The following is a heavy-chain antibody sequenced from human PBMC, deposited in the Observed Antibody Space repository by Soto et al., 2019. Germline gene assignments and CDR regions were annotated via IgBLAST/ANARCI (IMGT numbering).Heavy chain of an antibody. CDR2: INHSGST. CDR3: GRPIAAAGRYYYYYMDV. Sequence: SETLSLTCAVYGGSFSGYYWSWIRQPPGKGLEWIGEINHSGSTNYNPSLKSRVTISVDTSKNQFSLKLSSVTAADTAVYYCGRPIAAAGRYYYYYMDVWGKGTTVTVSS. CDR1: GGSFSGYY. J-gene: IGHJ6*03. D-gene: IGHD6-13*01. V-gene: IGHV4-34*01.